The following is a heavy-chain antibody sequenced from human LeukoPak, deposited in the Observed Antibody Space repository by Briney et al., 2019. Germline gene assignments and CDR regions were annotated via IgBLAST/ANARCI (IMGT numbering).Heavy chain of an antibody. D-gene: IGHD6-13*01. V-gene: IGHV4-38-2*02. CDR1: GYSISGGYY. J-gene: IGHJ4*02. CDR3: AREYSSRWASGY. Sequence: SETLSLTCTVSGYSISGGYYWDWIQQPPGKGLEWIGGIFYSGNTYHNPSLNGRVTISVDTSKNHFSLKLSSVTAADTAVYYCAREYSSRWASGYWGQGTLVTVSS. CDR2: IFYSGNT.